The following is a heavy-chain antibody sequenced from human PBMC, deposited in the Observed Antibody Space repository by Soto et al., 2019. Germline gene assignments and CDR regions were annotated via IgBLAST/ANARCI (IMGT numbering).Heavy chain of an antibody. V-gene: IGHV3-23*01. J-gene: IGHJ3*02. CDR1: GFTFSSYA. Sequence: EVQLLESGGGLVHPGGSLRLSCEASGFTFSSYAMTWVRQAPGEGLEWVSVISGSGGTTYYADSVKGRFTISRDKFKDTLYLQMRSLRLEDTAVYYCAKVRDNSGLFHDALDIWGQGTMVTVSS. CDR3: AKVRDNSGLFHDALDI. D-gene: IGHD3-22*01. CDR2: ISGSGGTT.